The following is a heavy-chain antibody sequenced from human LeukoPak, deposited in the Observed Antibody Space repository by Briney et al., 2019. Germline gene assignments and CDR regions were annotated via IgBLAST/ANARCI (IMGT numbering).Heavy chain of an antibody. CDR3: AKEVGSSGWYGYYYYYYGMDV. CDR2: ISGSGGST. Sequence: GGSLRFSCAASGFTFSSYAMSWVRQAPGKGLEWVSAISGSGGSTYYADSVKGRFTISRDNSKNTLYLQMNSLRAEDTAVYYCAKEVGSSGWYGYYYYYYGMDVWGQGTTVTVSS. J-gene: IGHJ6*02. V-gene: IGHV3-23*01. CDR1: GFTFSSYA. D-gene: IGHD6-19*01.